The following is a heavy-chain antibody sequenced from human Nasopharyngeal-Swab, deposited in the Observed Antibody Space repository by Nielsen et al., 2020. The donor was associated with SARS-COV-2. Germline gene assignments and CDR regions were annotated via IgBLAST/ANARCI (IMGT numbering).Heavy chain of an antibody. CDR3: ARNYYDSSGYYTYWYFDL. J-gene: IGHJ2*01. CDR1: GGSFSGYY. D-gene: IGHD3-22*01. CDR2: IYYSGST. V-gene: IGHV4-59*12. Sequence: SETLSLTCAVYGGSFSGYYWSWIRQPPGKGLEWIGYIYYSGSTNYNPSLKSRVTMSVDTSKNQFSLKLSPVTAADTAVYYCARNYYDSSGYYTYWYFDLWGRGTLVTVSS.